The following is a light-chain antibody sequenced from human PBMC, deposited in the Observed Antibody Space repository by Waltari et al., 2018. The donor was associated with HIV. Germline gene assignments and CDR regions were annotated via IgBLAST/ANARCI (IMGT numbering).Light chain of an antibody. J-gene: IGLJ2*01. V-gene: IGLV2-14*01. CDR1: SSDIGAYNF. CDR2: EVS. Sequence: QSALTQPASVSGSPGKSITISCIGSSSDIGAYNFVSWYQQRPGKAPTLMIYEVSDRPSGSSNRFSGAKSGITASLTISGLQADDEADYYCASYTRSGILLFGGGTRLTVL. CDR3: ASYTRSGILL.